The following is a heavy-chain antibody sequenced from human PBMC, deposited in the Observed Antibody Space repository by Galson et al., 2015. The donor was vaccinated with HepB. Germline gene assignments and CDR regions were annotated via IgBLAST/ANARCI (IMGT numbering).Heavy chain of an antibody. J-gene: IGHJ6*02. Sequence: SLRLSCAASGFTFSSYGMHWVRQAPGKGLEWVAVIWYDGSNKYYADSVKGRFTISRDNSENTLYLQMNSLRAEDTAVYYCAREGRKSDFWSGYYEPYYYYGMDVWGQGTTVTDSS. V-gene: IGHV3-33*01. D-gene: IGHD3-3*01. CDR1: GFTFSSYG. CDR3: AREGRKSDFWSGYYEPYYYYGMDV. CDR2: IWYDGSNK.